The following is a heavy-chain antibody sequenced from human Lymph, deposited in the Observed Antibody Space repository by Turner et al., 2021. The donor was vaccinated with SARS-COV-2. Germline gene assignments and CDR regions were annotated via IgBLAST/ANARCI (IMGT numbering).Heavy chain of an antibody. V-gene: IGHV1-2*02. CDR3: ARSRDLQSMVRGVDPFDY. Sequence: QVQLVQSGAAVKKPGASVKVSCKASGYTFTGYYMHWVRQAPGQGLEWRGWINTNSGGTNDAQKFQGRVTMTRDTSISTDDMEVSRLRSDDTAVYYCARSRDLQSMVRGVDPFDYWGQGTLVTVSS. CDR1: GYTFTGYY. D-gene: IGHD3-10*01. J-gene: IGHJ4*02. CDR2: INTNSGGT.